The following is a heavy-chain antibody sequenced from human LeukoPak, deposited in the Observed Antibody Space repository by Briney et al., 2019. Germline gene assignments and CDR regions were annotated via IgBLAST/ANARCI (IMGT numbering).Heavy chain of an antibody. D-gene: IGHD6-13*01. CDR2: ISAYNGNT. V-gene: IGHV1-18*01. J-gene: IGHJ5*02. Sequence: ASVKVSCKASGYTFTSYGISWVRQAPGQGLEWMGWISAYNGNTNYAQKLQGRVTMTTDTSTGTAYMELRSLRSDDTAVYYCARDYPQDGSSWPVVWFDPWGQGTLVTVSS. CDR3: ARDYPQDGSSWPVVWFDP. CDR1: GYTFTSYG.